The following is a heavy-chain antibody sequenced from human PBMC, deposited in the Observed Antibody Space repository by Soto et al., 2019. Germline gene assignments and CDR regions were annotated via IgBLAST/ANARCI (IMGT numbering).Heavy chain of an antibody. CDR2: ILTSATERNT. D-gene: IGHD2-15*01. CDR3: TRLSAAKYYYIDV. V-gene: IGHV3-23*04. CDR1: GFVFGNSA. J-gene: IGHJ6*03. Sequence: EVQLVESGGRVIQPGGSLTVSCAASGFVFGNSAMYWVRQAPGKGLEWVSAILTSATERNTFYADSVKGQFTNSRDDSQNTLHLPEDTLRDYCAADYYSTRLSAAKYYYIDVWGKGTTVTVSS.